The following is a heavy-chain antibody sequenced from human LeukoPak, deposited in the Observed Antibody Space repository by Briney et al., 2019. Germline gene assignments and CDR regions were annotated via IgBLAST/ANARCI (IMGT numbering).Heavy chain of an antibody. CDR2: MNPNSGNT. Sequence: ASVKVSCKASGYTFTSYDTNWVRQATGQGLEWMGWMNPNSGNTGYAQKFQGRVTMTRNTSISTAYMELSSLRSEDTAVYYCARGRYCSSTSCYTNDYWGQGTLVTVSS. CDR3: ARGRYCSSTSCYTNDY. V-gene: IGHV1-8*01. CDR1: GYTFTSYD. J-gene: IGHJ4*02. D-gene: IGHD2-2*02.